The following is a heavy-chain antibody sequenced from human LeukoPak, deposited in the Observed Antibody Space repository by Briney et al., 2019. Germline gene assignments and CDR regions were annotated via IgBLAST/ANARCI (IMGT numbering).Heavy chain of an antibody. CDR2: INPSGAST. D-gene: IGHD3-3*01. CDR1: GYTFTDFY. CDR3: ARVTYYDPSD. V-gene: IGHV1-46*01. Sequence: ASVKVSCKASGYTFTDFYMNWVRQAPGQGLEWMGIINPSGASTSYAQKFQGRVTMTRDTSTSTVYMELSRLRSDDTAVYYCARVTYYDPSDWAQGTLVTVSS. J-gene: IGHJ4*02.